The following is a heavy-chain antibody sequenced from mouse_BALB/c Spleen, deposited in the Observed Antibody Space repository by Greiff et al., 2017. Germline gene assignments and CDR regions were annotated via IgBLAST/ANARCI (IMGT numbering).Heavy chain of an antibody. V-gene: IGHV5-6-5*01. J-gene: IGHJ2*01. Sequence: EVQRVESGGGLVKPGGSLKLSCAASGFTFSSYAMSWVRQTPEKRLEWVASISSGGSTYYPDSVKGRFTISRDNARNILYLQMSSLRSEDTAMYYCARGRDGNPFDYWGQGTTLTVSS. CDR1: GFTFSSYA. D-gene: IGHD2-1*01. CDR3: ARGRDGNPFDY. CDR2: ISSGGST.